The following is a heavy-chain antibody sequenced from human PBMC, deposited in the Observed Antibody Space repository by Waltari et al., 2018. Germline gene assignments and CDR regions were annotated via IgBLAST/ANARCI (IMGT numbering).Heavy chain of an antibody. CDR3: ARDPRSSSRPTYFDY. CDR2: ISYDGSNK. V-gene: IGHV3-30*01. CDR1: GFTFSTYD. J-gene: IGHJ4*02. D-gene: IGHD6-6*01. Sequence: QVQLVESGGGVVQPGRSLRLSCAASGFTFSTYDIHWVRPAPGKGLEVVAGISYDGSNKYYSESVKGRFTSSRDNSKNTLYLQMNSLTTEDTAVYYCARDPRSSSRPTYFDYWGQGTLVTVSS.